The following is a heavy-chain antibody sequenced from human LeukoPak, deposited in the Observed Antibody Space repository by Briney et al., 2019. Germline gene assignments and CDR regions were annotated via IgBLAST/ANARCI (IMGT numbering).Heavy chain of an antibody. J-gene: IGHJ4*02. D-gene: IGHD3-16*01. CDR3: ASGLGAYVD. CDR1: GDPFPSYG. Sequence: ASVKVSCKVSGDPFPSYGFSWVRQAPGQGLEWVGWVSTYNGNTNYGQKFQDRVTMTTDTSTNTAYMELRSLRSDDTAVYFCASGLGAYVDWGQGTLITVS. CDR2: VSTYNGNT. V-gene: IGHV1-18*01.